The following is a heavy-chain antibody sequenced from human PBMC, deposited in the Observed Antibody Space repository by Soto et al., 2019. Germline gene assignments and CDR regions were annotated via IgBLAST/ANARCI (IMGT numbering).Heavy chain of an antibody. CDR2: FDTEDGET. D-gene: IGHD3-16*01. CDR3: ATYSYDYVWGSYPPPAFDY. V-gene: IGHV1-24*01. CDR1: GYTLTELS. Sequence: QVQLVQSGAEVKKPGASVKVSCKVSGYTLTELSMHWVRQAPGKGREWMGGFDTEDGETIYAQKFQGRVTMTEDPSTDTAYMELSSLRSEDTAVYYCATYSYDYVWGSYPPPAFDYWGQGTLVTVSS. J-gene: IGHJ4*02.